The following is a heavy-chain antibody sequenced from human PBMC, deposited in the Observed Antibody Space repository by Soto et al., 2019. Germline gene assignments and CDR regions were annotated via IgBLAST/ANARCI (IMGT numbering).Heavy chain of an antibody. J-gene: IGHJ6*02. CDR1: GGSISSGDYY. CDR3: ARVGATPYYYYGMDV. CDR2: IYYSGST. D-gene: IGHD3-16*01. Sequence: SETLSLTCTVSGGSISSGDYYWSWIRQPPGKGLGWIGYIYYSGSTYYNPSLKSRVTISVDTSKNQFSLKLSSVTAADTAVYYCARVGATPYYYYGMDVWGQGTTVTVSS. V-gene: IGHV4-30-4*01.